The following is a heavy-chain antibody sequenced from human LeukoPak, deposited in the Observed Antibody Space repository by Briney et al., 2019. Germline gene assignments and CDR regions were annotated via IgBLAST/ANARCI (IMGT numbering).Heavy chain of an antibody. V-gene: IGHV3-23*01. CDR1: GFTFSSYA. CDR3: AKAGVVVPAYIAIAEAFYYFDY. CDR2: ISGSGGST. J-gene: IGHJ4*02. D-gene: IGHD2-2*01. Sequence: PGGSLRLSCAASGFTFSSYAMSWVRQAPGKGLEWVSAISGSGGSTYYADSVKGRFTISRDNSKNTLYLQMNSLRAEDTAVYYCAKAGVVVPAYIAIAEAFYYFDYWGQGTLVTGSS.